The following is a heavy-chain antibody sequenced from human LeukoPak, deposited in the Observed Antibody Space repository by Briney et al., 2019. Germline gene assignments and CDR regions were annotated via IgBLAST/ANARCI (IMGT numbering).Heavy chain of an antibody. D-gene: IGHD2/OR15-2a*01. CDR2: IKQDGSGM. J-gene: IGHJ5*02. V-gene: IGHV3-7*01. CDR1: GFTFSTYW. Sequence: GGSLRLSCAASGFTFSTYWMTWVRQAPGKGLEWLANIKQDGSGMYYVDSVKGRFTISRDNAKNSLYLQMNRLRVDDTAVYYCARGRDYLLTMPWGQGTLVTVSS. CDR3: ARGRDYLLTMP.